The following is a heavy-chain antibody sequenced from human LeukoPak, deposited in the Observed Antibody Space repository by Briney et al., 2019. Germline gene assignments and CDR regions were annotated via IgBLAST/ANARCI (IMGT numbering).Heavy chain of an antibody. J-gene: IGHJ5*02. CDR1: GGSVSSGSYY. Sequence: SETLSLTCTVSGGSVSSGSYYWRWIRQPPGKGLEWIGYIYYSGSTNYNPSLKSRVTISVDTSKNQFSLKLSSVTAADTAVYYCAREVCSGGSCYFNWFDPWGQGTLVTVSS. CDR2: IYYSGST. CDR3: AREVCSGGSCYFNWFDP. V-gene: IGHV4-61*01. D-gene: IGHD2-15*01.